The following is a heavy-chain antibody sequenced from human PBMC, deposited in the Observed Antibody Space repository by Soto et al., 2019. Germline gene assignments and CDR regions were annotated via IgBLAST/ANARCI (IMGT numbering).Heavy chain of an antibody. CDR3: ARSAISPFGGLIGPFDY. CDR2: INAGNGNT. Sequence: QVQLVQSGAEEKKPGASGKVSCQASGYTFTAYAIHWVRQAPGQRLEWMGWINAGNGNTRYLQKFQTRITITRDTSASTAYIELSSLTFADTAVYYCARSAISPFGGLIGPFDYWGQGNLVAVSS. D-gene: IGHD3-16*02. CDR1: GYTFTAYA. J-gene: IGHJ4*02. V-gene: IGHV1-3*05.